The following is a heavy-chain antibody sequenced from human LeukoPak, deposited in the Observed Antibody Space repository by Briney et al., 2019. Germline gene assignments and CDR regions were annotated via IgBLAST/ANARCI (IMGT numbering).Heavy chain of an antibody. CDR3: VRESGGYYGGAFDY. V-gene: IGHV1-18*01. Sequence: ASVKVSCKASGYSFPNYGINWVRQAPGQGLEWMGWISAYNGNTNYAQKLQGRVTMTTDTSASTAYMELRSPRSDDTAVYYCVRESGGYYGGAFDYWGQGTLVTVSS. CDR1: GYSFPNYG. J-gene: IGHJ4*02. D-gene: IGHD3-22*01. CDR2: ISAYNGNT.